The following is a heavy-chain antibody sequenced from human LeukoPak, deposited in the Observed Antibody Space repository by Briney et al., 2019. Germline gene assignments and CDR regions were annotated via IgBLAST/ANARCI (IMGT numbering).Heavy chain of an antibody. CDR2: IYYSGST. J-gene: IGHJ4*02. CDR1: GGSISSYY. CDR3: ARVSSSWLLEHAY. D-gene: IGHD6-13*01. Sequence: SETLSLTCTVSGGSISSYYWSWIRQPPGKGLEWIGYIYYSGSTNYNPSLKSRVTISVDTSKNQFSPKLSSVTAADTAVYYCARVSSSWLLEHAYWSQATLVTVS. V-gene: IGHV4-59*01.